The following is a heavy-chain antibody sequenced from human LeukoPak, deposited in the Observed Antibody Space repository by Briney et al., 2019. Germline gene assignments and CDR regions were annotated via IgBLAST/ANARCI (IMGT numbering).Heavy chain of an antibody. CDR2: ISYDGSNK. Sequence: GGSLRLSCAASGFTFSSYAMHWVRQAPGKGLEWVAVISYDGSNKYYADSVKGRFTISRDNSKNTLYLQMNSLRAEDTAVYYCAKHHYCSSTSCPFDYWGQGTLVTVSS. V-gene: IGHV3-30-3*02. CDR3: AKHHYCSSTSCPFDY. D-gene: IGHD2-2*01. CDR1: GFTFSSYA. J-gene: IGHJ4*02.